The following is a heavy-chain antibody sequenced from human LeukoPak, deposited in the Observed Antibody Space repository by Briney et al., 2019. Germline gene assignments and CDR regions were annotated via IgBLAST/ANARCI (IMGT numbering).Heavy chain of an antibody. CDR3: AKVDQRVLWFGESFYY. CDR2: ISYDGSNK. J-gene: IGHJ4*02. V-gene: IGHV3-30*18. Sequence: GGSLRLSCAASGFTFSSYGMHWVRQAPGKGLEWVAVISYDGSNKYYADSVKGRFTISRDNSKNTLYLQMNSLRAEDTAVYYCAKVDQRVLWFGESFYYWGQGTLVTVSS. CDR1: GFTFSSYG. D-gene: IGHD3-10*01.